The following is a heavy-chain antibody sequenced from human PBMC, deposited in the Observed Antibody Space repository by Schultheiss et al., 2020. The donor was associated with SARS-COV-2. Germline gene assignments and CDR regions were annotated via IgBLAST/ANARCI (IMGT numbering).Heavy chain of an antibody. CDR3: ARGLSMVRGVIIRWFDP. CDR2: IYHSGST. Sequence: SETLSLTCAVSGYSISSGYYWGWIRQPPGKGLEWIGSIYHSGSTYYNPSLKSRVTISVDTSKNQFSLKLSSVTAADTAVYYCARGLSMVRGVIIRWFDPWGQGVLVTVSS. CDR1: GYSISSGYY. D-gene: IGHD3-10*01. J-gene: IGHJ5*02. V-gene: IGHV4-38-2*01.